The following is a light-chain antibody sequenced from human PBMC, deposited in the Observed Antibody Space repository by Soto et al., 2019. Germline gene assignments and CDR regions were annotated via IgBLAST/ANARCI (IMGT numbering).Light chain of an antibody. CDR3: QLYGNSPYT. V-gene: IGKV3-20*01. Sequence: EIVLTQSPGTLSLSPGESATLSCRASQSVDNNYVAWYQQKPGQAPTLLIHGASYRAAGIPDRFSGSGSGTDFTLTISRLEPEDFAVFHCQLYGNSPYTFGQATRLEIK. J-gene: IGKJ5*01. CDR1: QSVDNNY. CDR2: GAS.